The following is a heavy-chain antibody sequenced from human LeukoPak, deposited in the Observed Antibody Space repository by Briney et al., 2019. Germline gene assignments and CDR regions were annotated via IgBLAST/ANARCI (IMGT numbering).Heavy chain of an antibody. D-gene: IGHD3-22*01. V-gene: IGHV3-66*04. CDR3: AGRGKRVYYDVGYFDY. CDR1: EFTVSSNY. Sequence: PGGSLRLSCAASEFTVSSNYMSWVRQAPGKGLEWVSVIYSGGSTYYADSVKGRFTISRDNSKNTLYLQVNSLRAEDTAVYYCAGRGKRVYYDVGYFDYWGQGTLVTVSS. CDR2: IYSGGST. J-gene: IGHJ4*02.